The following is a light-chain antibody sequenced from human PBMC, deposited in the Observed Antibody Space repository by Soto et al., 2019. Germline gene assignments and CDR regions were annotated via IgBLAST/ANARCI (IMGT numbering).Light chain of an antibody. CDR2: EVS. CDR3: SSYTTRTTLSV. V-gene: IGLV2-14*01. CDR1: SSDVGSYNY. J-gene: IGLJ1*01. Sequence: QSALTQPASVSGSPGQSITISCTGTSSDVGSYNYVSWYQLHPGKAPKLMIYEVSNRPSGVSNRFSGSKSVYTASLTISGLQAEDEADYYCSSYTTRTTLSVFGTGTKLTVL.